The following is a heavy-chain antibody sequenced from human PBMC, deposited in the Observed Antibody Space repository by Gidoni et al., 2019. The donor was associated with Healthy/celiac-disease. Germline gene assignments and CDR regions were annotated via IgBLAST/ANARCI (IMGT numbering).Heavy chain of an antibody. J-gene: IGHJ4*02. CDR2: IWYDGSNK. V-gene: IGHV3-33*01. D-gene: IGHD3-10*01. CDR1: GFTFSSYG. Sequence: QVQLVESGGGVVQPGRSLRLSCAASGFTFSSYGMHWVRQAPGKGLEWVAVIWYDGSNKYYADSVKGRFTISRDNSKNTLYLQMNSLRAEDTAVYYCAREGPAMVHDYWGQGTLVTVSS. CDR3: AREGPAMVHDY.